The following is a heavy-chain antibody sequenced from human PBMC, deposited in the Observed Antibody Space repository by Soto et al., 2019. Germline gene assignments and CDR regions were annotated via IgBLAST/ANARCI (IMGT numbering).Heavy chain of an antibody. V-gene: IGHV4-39*01. CDR3: VRYDRINMKPYSPEGFHI. J-gene: IGHJ3*02. D-gene: IGHD3-3*02. Sequence: SETLSLTCTVSGDSISSSNSHWCWTRQPPGKGLEYIGSVYYGGAIFYSGNIYYNPSLKSRVTISVDTSKNQFSLRLSSVTAADTGVYYCVRYDRINMKPYSPEGFHIWGQGTMVTVSS. CDR2: VYYGGAIFYSGNI. CDR1: GDSISSSNSH.